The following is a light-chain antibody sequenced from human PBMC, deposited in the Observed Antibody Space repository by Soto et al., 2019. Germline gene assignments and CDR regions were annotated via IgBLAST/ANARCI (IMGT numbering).Light chain of an antibody. Sequence: QSALTQPASVSGSPGQSITISCSGTSSDVGAHNLVSWYQQHPGRAPKLMIYAVSNRPSGVSNRFSGSKSGNTASLTISGLQAEDDADYYCCSLTTRDSHVFGTGTKLTVL. J-gene: IGLJ1*01. CDR2: AVS. V-gene: IGLV2-14*01. CDR1: SSDVGAHNL. CDR3: CSLTTRDSHV.